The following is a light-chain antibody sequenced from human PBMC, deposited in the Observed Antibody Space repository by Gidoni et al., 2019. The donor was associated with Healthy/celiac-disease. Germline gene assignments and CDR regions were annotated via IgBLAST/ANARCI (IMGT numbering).Light chain of an antibody. V-gene: IGLV2-14*01. CDR1: SRDVDGYNY. CDR3: SSYTSSSTLVG. J-gene: IGLJ2*01. CDR2: EVS. Sequence: QSALTQPASVSGSPGQSITVSCTGTSRDVDGYNYVSWYQQHPGQAPKLMIYEVSNRPSGVSTRFSGSKSGNTASLTISGLQADGEADYYCSSYTSSSTLVGFGGGTKLTVL.